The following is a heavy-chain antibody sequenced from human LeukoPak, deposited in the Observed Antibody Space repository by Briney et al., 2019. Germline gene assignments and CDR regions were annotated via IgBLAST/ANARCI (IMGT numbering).Heavy chain of an antibody. CDR2: ISGSSGST. V-gene: IGHV3-23*01. CDR1: GFTFSSYA. Sequence: GGSLRLXCAASGFTFSSYAMSWVRQAPGKALEWVSAISGSSGSTYYADSVKGRFTISRDNSKNTLYLQMNSLRAEDTAVYYCASLLRFLEWLPQVNAFDIWGQGTMVTVSS. D-gene: IGHD3-3*01. CDR3: ASLLRFLEWLPQVNAFDI. J-gene: IGHJ3*02.